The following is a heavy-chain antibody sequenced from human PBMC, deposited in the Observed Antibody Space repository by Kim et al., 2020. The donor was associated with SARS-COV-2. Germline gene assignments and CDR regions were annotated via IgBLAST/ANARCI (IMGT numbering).Heavy chain of an antibody. J-gene: IGHJ4*02. Sequence: SETLSLTCTVSGGSVSSGSYYWSWIRQPPGKGLEWIGYIYYSGSTNYNPSLKSRVTISVDTSKNQFSLKLSSVTAADTAVYYCARVMGDDCGGDCSLLGPIDYWGQGTLVTVSS. CDR1: GGSVSSGSYY. D-gene: IGHD2-21*02. V-gene: IGHV4-61*01. CDR2: IYYSGST. CDR3: ARVMGDDCGGDCSLLGPIDY.